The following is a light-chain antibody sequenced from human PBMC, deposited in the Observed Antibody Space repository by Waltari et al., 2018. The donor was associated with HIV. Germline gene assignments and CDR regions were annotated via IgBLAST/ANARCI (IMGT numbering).Light chain of an antibody. CDR2: EVF. CDR3: ASYAVSITLA. Sequence: QSALTQPPSASGSPGQSVTISCTGKASDVGAYNYVSWYQQHPGKPPKLLRYEVFKLPVGVPDRSSGPMSGNSASLPVSGLLARDEANYVCASYAVSITLAFGGGTNLTVL. CDR1: ASDVGAYNY. V-gene: IGLV2-8*01. J-gene: IGLJ2*01.